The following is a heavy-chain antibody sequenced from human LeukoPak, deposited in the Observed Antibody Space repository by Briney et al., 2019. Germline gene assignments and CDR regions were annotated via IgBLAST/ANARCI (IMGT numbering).Heavy chain of an antibody. J-gene: IGHJ4*02. D-gene: IGHD4-17*01. V-gene: IGHV4-34*01. Sequence: PSETLSLTCAVYGGSFSGYYWSWIRQPPGKGLEWIGEIDHSGSTNYNPSLKSRVTISVDTSKNQFSLKLTSVTAADTAVYYCARDYGEYYFDYWGQGTLVTVSS. CDR2: IDHSGST. CDR3: ARDYGEYYFDY. CDR1: GGSFSGYY.